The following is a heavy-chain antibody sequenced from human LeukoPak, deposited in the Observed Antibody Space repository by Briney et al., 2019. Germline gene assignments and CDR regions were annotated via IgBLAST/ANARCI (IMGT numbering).Heavy chain of an antibody. Sequence: GGTLRLSCAASGFTFSSVWMSWVRQAPGKGLEWVANINVEGSTKEYVDSVRGRFTISRDNAKNSLSLQMSYLRVEGTAVYYCVQFLSRSFEVWGQGTVVTASS. V-gene: IGHV3-7*01. CDR2: INVEGSTK. J-gene: IGHJ3*01. CDR3: VQFLSRSFEV. D-gene: IGHD2-21*01. CDR1: GFTFSSVW.